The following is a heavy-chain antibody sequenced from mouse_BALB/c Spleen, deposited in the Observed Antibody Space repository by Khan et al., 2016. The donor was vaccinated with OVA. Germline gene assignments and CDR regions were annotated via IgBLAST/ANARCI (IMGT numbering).Heavy chain of an antibody. J-gene: IGHJ3*01. CDR1: GFTFTDYC. V-gene: IGHV1-63*02. D-gene: IGHD1-1*01. Sequence: QVQLQQSGAELVRPGTSVKLSCTATGFTFTDYCMGWVKQRPEHGLEWIGYIYPGSGNTHYNENFKGRATLTADTSSSTAYMQLSSLTSEDSAVYSGDRAGYYGSGEESMDAWGRGTLVTVSA. CDR3: DRAGYYGSGEESMDA. CDR2: IYPGSGNT.